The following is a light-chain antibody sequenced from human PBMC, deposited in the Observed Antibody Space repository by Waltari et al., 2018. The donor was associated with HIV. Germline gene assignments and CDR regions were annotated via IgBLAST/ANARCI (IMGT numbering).Light chain of an antibody. CDR3: SSYSSSTALVV. V-gene: IGLV2-14*03. Sequence: QSALTQPASVSGAPGQSITISCTGTSRDVGGYRYVSWYQQHPGKAPKRMIFDVINRPAGVSNRFSGSKSGNTASLTISGLQAEDEAHYFCSSYSSSTALVVFGGGTKVTVL. CDR1: SRDVGGYRY. J-gene: IGLJ2*01. CDR2: DVI.